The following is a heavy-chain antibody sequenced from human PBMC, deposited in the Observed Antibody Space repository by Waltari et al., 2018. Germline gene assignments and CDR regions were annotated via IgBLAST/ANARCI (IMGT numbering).Heavy chain of an antibody. CDR1: GITFSIYW. J-gene: IGHJ4*02. CDR2: INSDGSGT. CDR3: ATVGGSDPFDY. Sequence: ELQLVESGGGLVQPGGSLRLSCEVSGITFSIYWMDWVRQTPGKGLGWVPRINSDGSGTSYADSAKGRVTMSRDNAKNTVYLQMNSLRAEDTAVYFCATVGGSDPFDYWGQGTLVTVSS. D-gene: IGHD6-25*01. V-gene: IGHV3-74*01.